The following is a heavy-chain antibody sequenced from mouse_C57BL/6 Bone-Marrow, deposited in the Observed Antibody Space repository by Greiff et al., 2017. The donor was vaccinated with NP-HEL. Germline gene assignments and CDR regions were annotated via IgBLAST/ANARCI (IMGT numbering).Heavy chain of an antibody. Sequence: QVQLQQSGAELARPGASVKLSCKASGYTFTSYGISWVKQRTGQGLEWIGEIYPRSGNTYYNEKFKGKATLTADKSSSTAYMEPRSLTSEDSAVYFCARRDYSNPYFDYWGQGTTLTVSS. CDR1: GYTFTSYG. J-gene: IGHJ2*01. CDR2: IYPRSGNT. CDR3: ARRDYSNPYFDY. V-gene: IGHV1-81*01. D-gene: IGHD2-5*01.